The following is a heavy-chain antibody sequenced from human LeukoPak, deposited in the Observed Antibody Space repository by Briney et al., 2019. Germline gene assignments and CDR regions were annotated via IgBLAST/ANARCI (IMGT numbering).Heavy chain of an antibody. CDR3: ARETYYYDSTGTKHYYMDV. D-gene: IGHD3-22*01. CDR1: GFTFSSYT. Sequence: GGSLRLSCAASGFTFSSYTMNWVRQAPGKGLEWVSYISSRSGTMYYADSVKGRFTISRDSAKTSLYLQMNSLRAEDTAVYYCARETYYYDSTGTKHYYMDVWGKGTTVTVSS. J-gene: IGHJ6*03. V-gene: IGHV3-48*04. CDR2: ISSRSGTM.